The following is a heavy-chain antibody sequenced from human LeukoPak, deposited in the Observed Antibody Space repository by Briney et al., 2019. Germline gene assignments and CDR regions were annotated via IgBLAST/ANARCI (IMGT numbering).Heavy chain of an antibody. CDR1: GGSISSYY. CDR3: ARHDFWNGMDV. Sequence: SKTLSLTCTVSGGSISSYYWSWIRQPPGKGLEWIGYIYYSGSTNYNPSLKSRVTISVDTSKNQFSLKLSSVTAADTAVYYCARHDFWNGMDVWGQGTTVTVSS. V-gene: IGHV4-59*01. J-gene: IGHJ6*02. D-gene: IGHD3-3*01. CDR2: IYYSGST.